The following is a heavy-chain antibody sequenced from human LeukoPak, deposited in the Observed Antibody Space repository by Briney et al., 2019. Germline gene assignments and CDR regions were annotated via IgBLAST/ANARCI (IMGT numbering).Heavy chain of an antibody. CDR3: AKGHFDL. CDR2: ISYDGSNK. J-gene: IGHJ2*01. Sequence: GGSLRLSCTASGFTFSSYGMHWLRQAPGKGLEWVAVISYDGSNKYYADSVKGRFTISRDNSKNTLYLQMNSLRAEDTAVYYCAKGHFDLWGRGTLVTVSS. CDR1: GFTFSSYG. V-gene: IGHV3-30*18.